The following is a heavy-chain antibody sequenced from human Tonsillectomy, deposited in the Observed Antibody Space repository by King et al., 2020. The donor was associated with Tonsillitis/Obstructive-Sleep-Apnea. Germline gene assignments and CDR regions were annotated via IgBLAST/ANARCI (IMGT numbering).Heavy chain of an antibody. V-gene: IGHV3-48*02. CDR1: GFTFTSYS. CDR2: IDTRSRTI. Sequence: VQLVESGGDLVQPGGSLRLSCAASGFTFTSYSMNWVRQAPGKGLEWVSYIDTRSRTIYYADSVKGRFTISRDNAKNSLYLQMNSLRDEDTAVYYCARDRSWAFDYWGQGTLVTVSS. CDR3: ARDRSWAFDY. D-gene: IGHD1-26*01. J-gene: IGHJ4*02.